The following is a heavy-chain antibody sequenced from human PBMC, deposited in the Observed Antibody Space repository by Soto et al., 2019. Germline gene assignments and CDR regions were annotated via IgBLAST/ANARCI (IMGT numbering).Heavy chain of an antibody. V-gene: IGHV3-23*01. CDR2: ISGGGDGT. J-gene: IGHJ3*01. CDR1: GFTFINYA. D-gene: IGHD2-8*01. Sequence: EVQLLEPGGGLVQPGGSLRLSCAASGFTFINYAMIWVRQAPGKGLEWVSTISGGGDGTYYADSVKGHFTISRDNSKNTLYLQMNSLRAEDTAIYYCAKKGLGSLKTFCSNSDCHYAFDLWGQGTVVTVSS. CDR3: AKKGLGSLKTFCSNSDCHYAFDL.